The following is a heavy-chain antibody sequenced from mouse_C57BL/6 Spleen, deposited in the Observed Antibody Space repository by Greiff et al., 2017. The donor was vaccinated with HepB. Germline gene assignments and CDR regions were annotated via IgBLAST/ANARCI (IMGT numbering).Heavy chain of an antibody. V-gene: IGHV5-6*02. CDR2: ISSGGSYT. J-gene: IGHJ1*03. CDR3: ARQGGKDFDV. CDR1: GFTFSSYG. D-gene: IGHD1-3*01. Sequence: DVKLVESGGDLVKPGGSLKLSCAASGFTFSSYGMSWVRQTPDKRLEWVATISSGGSYTYYPDSVKGRFTISRDNAKNTLYLQMSSLKSEDTAMYYCARQGGKDFDVWGTGTTVTVSS.